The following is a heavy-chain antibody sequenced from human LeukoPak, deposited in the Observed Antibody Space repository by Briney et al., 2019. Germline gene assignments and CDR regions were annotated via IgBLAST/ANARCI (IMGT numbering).Heavy chain of an antibody. CDR2: ISGSGINT. Sequence: GGSLRLSCAASGFTFSSYAMTWVRQAPGKGLEWVSTISGSGINTYYADSVKGRFTISRDNSKNTLYLQMNSLRAEDTAIYFCAKTPSPSGYSTFDYWGQGTLVTVSS. CDR1: GFTFSSYA. V-gene: IGHV3-23*01. J-gene: IGHJ4*02. D-gene: IGHD6-13*01. CDR3: AKTPSPSGYSTFDY.